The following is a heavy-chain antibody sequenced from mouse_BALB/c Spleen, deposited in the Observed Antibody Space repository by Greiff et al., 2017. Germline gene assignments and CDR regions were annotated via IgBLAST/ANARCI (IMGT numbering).Heavy chain of an antibody. CDR2: INPGSGGT. D-gene: IGHD1-1*01. CDR3: ARWDGSSFYAMDY. V-gene: IGHV1-54*01. CDR1: GYAFTNYL. Sequence: QVHVKQSGAELVRPGTSVKVSCKASGYAFTNYLIEWVKQRPGQGLEWIGVINPGSGGTNYNEKFKGKATLTADKSSSTAYMQLSSLTSDDSAVYFCARWDGSSFYAMDYWGQGTSVTVSS. J-gene: IGHJ4*01.